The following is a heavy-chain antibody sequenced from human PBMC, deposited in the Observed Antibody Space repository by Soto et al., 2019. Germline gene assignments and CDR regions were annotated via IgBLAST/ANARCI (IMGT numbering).Heavy chain of an antibody. CDR1: GGSFSGYY. V-gene: IGHV4-34*01. J-gene: IGHJ6*03. CDR3: ARTRSYAPLYYYYYYMDV. Sequence: SETLSLTCAVYGGSFSGYYWSWIRQPPGKGLEWIGEINHSGSTNYNPSLKSRVTISVDTSKNQFSLKLSSVTAADTAVYYCARTRSYAPLYYYYYYMDVWGKGTTVTVSS. D-gene: IGHD4-17*01. CDR2: INHSGST.